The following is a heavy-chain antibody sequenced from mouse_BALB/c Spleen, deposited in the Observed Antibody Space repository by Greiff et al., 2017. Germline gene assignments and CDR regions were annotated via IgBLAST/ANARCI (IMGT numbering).Heavy chain of an antibody. CDR1: GFSLTSYG. Sequence: VQLVESGPGLVAPSQSLSITCTVSGFSLTSYGVHWVRQPPGKGLEWLGVIWAGGSTNYNSALMSRLSISKDNSKSQVFLKMNSLQTDDTAMYYCAREYDGAMDYWGQGTSVTVSS. CDR2: IWAGGST. D-gene: IGHD2-12*01. J-gene: IGHJ4*01. V-gene: IGHV2-9*02. CDR3: AREYDGAMDY.